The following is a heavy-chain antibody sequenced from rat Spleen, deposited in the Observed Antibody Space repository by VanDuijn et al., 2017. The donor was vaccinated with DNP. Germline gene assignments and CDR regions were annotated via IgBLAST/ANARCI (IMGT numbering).Heavy chain of an antibody. Sequence: EVQLVESGGGLVQPGRSLKLSCAASGFTFSDYNMAWVRQAPKKGLEWVATIIYDGSSTYYGDSVKGRFTISRDNARSTLYLQMNSLQPEDTGTYYCARQKASSYHHHFDYWGQGVMVTVSS. CDR3: ARQKASSYHHHFDY. J-gene: IGHJ2*01. D-gene: IGHD1-12*01. CDR2: IIYDGSST. V-gene: IGHV5-7*01. CDR1: GFTFSDYN.